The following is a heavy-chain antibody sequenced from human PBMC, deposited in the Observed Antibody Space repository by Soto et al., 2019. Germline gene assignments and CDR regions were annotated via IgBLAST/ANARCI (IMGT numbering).Heavy chain of an antibody. D-gene: IGHD5-12*01. CDR2: IYYSGST. CDR1: GGSISSSSYY. CDR3: ARPDREGPIVATIRTIDY. J-gene: IGHJ4*02. Sequence: QLQLQESGPGLVKPSETLSLTCTVSGGSISSSSYYWGWIRQPPGKGLEWIGSIYYSGSTYYNPSLKSRVTISVDTSKNQFSLKLSSVTAADTAVYYCARPDREGPIVATIRTIDYWGQGTLVTVSS. V-gene: IGHV4-39*01.